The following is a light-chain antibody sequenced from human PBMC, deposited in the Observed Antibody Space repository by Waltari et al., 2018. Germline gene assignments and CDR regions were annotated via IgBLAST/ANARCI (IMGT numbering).Light chain of an antibody. Sequence: QSVLTQPPSVSAAPGQTVTISCSGSSSNIGSNSVSWYYHLPGTAPKLLIYTNDKRPSGIPARFSGSKSGTSASLGITGLQTGDEADYYCGTWDTSLTVWVLGGGTKVIVL. CDR2: TND. CDR3: GTWDTSLTVWV. CDR1: SSNIGSNS. J-gene: IGLJ3*02. V-gene: IGLV1-51*01.